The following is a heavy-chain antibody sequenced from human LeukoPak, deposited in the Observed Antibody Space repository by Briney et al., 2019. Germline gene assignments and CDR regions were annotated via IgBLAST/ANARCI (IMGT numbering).Heavy chain of an antibody. Sequence: PSETLSLTCTVSGGSISSGDSYWNWIRQPPGKGLEWIGYIYSSGSTYYNPSLKSRVTISVDTSKNQFSLKLSSVTAADTAVYYCARPKERQSLNAFDIWGQGTMVTVSS. CDR1: GGSISSGDSY. CDR2: IYSSGST. CDR3: ARPKERQSLNAFDI. J-gene: IGHJ3*02. V-gene: IGHV4-30-4*01. D-gene: IGHD1-1*01.